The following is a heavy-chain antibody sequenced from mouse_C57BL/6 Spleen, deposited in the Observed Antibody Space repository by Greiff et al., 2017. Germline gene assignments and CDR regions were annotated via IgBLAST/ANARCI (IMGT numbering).Heavy chain of an antibody. CDR2: IDPSDSET. Sequence: VQLQQPGAELVRPGSSVKLSCKASGYTFTSYWMHWVKQRPIQGLEWIGNIDPSDSETHYNQKFKDKATLTVDKSSSTAYMQLSSLTSEDAAVYYCASHCYDGYLDYWGQGTTLTVSS. CDR3: ASHCYDGYLDY. CDR1: GYTFTSYW. J-gene: IGHJ2*01. V-gene: IGHV1-52*01. D-gene: IGHD2-12*01.